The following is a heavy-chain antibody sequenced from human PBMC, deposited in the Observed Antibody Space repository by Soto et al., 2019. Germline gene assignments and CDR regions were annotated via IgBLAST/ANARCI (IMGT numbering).Heavy chain of an antibody. CDR2: IYYSGST. D-gene: IGHD4-17*01. CDR3: AREMTTVTNWFDP. CDR1: GGSISSYY. J-gene: IGHJ5*02. V-gene: IGHV4-59*01. Sequence: SETLSLTCTVSGGSISSYYWSWIRQPPGKGLEWIGYIYYSGSTNYNPSLKSRVTISVDTSKNQFSLKLSSVTAADTAVYYCAREMTTVTNWFDPWGQGTLVTVSS.